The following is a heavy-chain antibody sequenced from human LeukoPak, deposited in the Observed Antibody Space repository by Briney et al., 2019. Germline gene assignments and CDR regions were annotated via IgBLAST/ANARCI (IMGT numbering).Heavy chain of an antibody. D-gene: IGHD3-10*01. CDR2: IYYSGST. CDR3: ARAPGYYGSGSPYFDS. J-gene: IGHJ4*02. CDR1: GGSISSGGYY. V-gene: IGHV4-31*03. Sequence: SETLSLTCTVSGGSISSGGYYWSWIRQHPGKGLEWIGYIYYSGSTYYNPSLKSRVTISVDRSKNQFSLRLSSVTAADTAVYYCARAPGYYGSGSPYFDSWGQGTLVTVSS.